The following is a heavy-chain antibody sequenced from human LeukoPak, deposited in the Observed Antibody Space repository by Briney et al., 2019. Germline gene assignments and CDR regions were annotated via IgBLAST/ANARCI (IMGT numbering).Heavy chain of an antibody. Sequence: SETLSLTCTVSGGSISSYYWSWIRQPPGKGLEWIGYIYYSGSTNYNPSLKSRVTISVDTSKNQFSLKLSSVTAADTAVYYCARAQSGFRSADAFDIWGQGTMVTVSS. J-gene: IGHJ3*02. CDR2: IYYSGST. D-gene: IGHD3-16*02. V-gene: IGHV4-59*01. CDR1: GGSISSYY. CDR3: ARAQSGFRSADAFDI.